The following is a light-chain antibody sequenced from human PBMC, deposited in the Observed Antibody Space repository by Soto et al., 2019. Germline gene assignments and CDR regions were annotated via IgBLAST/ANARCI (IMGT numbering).Light chain of an antibody. CDR3: QHRLHWPIT. CDR1: QTVGRY. CDR2: DAS. Sequence: EIVLTQSPATLSLSPGDRVTLSCRASQTVGRYLSWYQHSPGQGPRLLVYDASNRATGIPARFSGSGSETDFTLTISSLEPEDFAVYYCQHRLHWPITFGQGTRLEIK. V-gene: IGKV3-11*01. J-gene: IGKJ5*01.